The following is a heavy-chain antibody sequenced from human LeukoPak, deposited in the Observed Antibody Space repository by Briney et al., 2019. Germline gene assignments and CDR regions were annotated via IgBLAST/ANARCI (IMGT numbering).Heavy chain of an antibody. V-gene: IGHV4-59*12. CDR1: GGSISSYY. CDR3: ARGQPEGLDLAQYYFDY. CDR2: IYYSGST. D-gene: IGHD3/OR15-3a*01. Sequence: PSETLSLTCTVSGGSISSYYWSWIRQPPGKGLEWIGYIYYSGSTNYNPSLKSRVTISLDTSKNQFSLKLSSVTAADTAVYYCARGQPEGLDLAQYYFDYWGQGTLVTVSS. J-gene: IGHJ4*02.